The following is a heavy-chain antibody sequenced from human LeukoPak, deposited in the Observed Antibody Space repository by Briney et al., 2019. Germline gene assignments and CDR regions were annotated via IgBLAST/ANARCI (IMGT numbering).Heavy chain of an antibody. CDR2: ISTSSSYI. CDR1: GFTFSSYS. CDR3: ARDVGWFRFDY. J-gene: IGHJ5*01. D-gene: IGHD2-15*01. V-gene: IGHV3-21*04. Sequence: GGSLRLSCAASGFTFSSYSMNWVRQAPGKGLEWVSSISTSSSYIYYADSVKGRFTISRDNAKNSLYLQMNSLRVEDTAVYYCARDVGWFRFDYWGHGTLVTASS.